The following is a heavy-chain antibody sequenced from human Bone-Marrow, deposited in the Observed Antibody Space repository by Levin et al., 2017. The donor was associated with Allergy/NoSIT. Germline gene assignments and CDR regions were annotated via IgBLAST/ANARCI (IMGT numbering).Heavy chain of an antibody. CDR2: INPNTGGT. J-gene: IGHJ1*01. CDR1: GDTFTGYY. D-gene: IGHD3-10*01. Sequence: ASVKVSCRVSGDTFTGYYLHWVRQAPGQGLEWMGRINPNTGGTVFLEKFQGRVTMTRDTSSGTAYMELRRLTSDDTAIYYCARDLMHMVGRSSGRGAIEHWGQGTLVTVSS. CDR3: ARDLMHMVGRSSGRGAIEH. V-gene: IGHV1-2*06.